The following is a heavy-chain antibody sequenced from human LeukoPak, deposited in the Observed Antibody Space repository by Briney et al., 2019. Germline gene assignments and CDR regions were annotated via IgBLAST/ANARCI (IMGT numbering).Heavy chain of an antibody. CDR1: GYTLIDYF. CDR3: ARLDYDSSGYYCVY. Sequence: ASVKVSCKASGYTLIDYFVHWVRQAPGQGLEWMGRINPKSGDTEYPQKLQGRVTMTTDTSTSTAYMELRSLRSDDTAVYYCARLDYDSSGYYCVYWGQGTLVTVSS. V-gene: IGHV1-18*01. D-gene: IGHD3-22*01. CDR2: INPKSGDT. J-gene: IGHJ4*02.